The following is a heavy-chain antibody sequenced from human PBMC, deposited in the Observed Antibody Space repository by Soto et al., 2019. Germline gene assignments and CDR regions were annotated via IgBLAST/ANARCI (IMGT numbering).Heavy chain of an antibody. J-gene: IGHJ4*02. V-gene: IGHV4-30-4*01. D-gene: IGHD1-26*01. CDR1: GGSISSGDYY. Sequence: SETLSLTCTVSGGSISSGDYYWSWIRQPPGKGLEWIGYVYYSGSTYYNPSLKSRVTISVDTSKNQFSLKLSSVTAADTAVYYCARALGYSGSHDYGCWGQGTLVTV. CDR3: ARALGYSGSHDYGC. CDR2: VYYSGST.